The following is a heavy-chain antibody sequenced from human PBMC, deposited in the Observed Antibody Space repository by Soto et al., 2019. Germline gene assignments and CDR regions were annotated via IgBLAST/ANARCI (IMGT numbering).Heavy chain of an antibody. D-gene: IGHD3-16*01. CDR1: GYTFTGYY. Sequence: GASVKVSCKASGYTFTGYYMHWVRQAPGQGLEWMGWINANSGGTNYAQKLQGWVTLTTDTSTSTAYMELRRLRSNDTAVYYCAMVDVYVTPSPQDVWGQGTTVTVSS. V-gene: IGHV1-2*04. CDR2: INANSGGT. CDR3: AMVDVYVTPSPQDV. J-gene: IGHJ6*02.